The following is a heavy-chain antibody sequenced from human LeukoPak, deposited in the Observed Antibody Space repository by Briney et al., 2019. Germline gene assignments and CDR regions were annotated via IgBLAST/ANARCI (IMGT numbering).Heavy chain of an antibody. D-gene: IGHD2-2*01. V-gene: IGHV3-9*01. CDR2: ISWNSGSI. CDR3: ATSSNAPGNH. CDR1: GFTFNDYA. J-gene: IGHJ5*02. Sequence: GRSLRLSCAASGFTFNDYAMHWVRQAPGKGLEWVSGISWNSGSIGYADSVKGRFTISRDNAKNSLYLQMNSLRAEDTAVYYCATSSNAPGNHWGQGTLVTVSS.